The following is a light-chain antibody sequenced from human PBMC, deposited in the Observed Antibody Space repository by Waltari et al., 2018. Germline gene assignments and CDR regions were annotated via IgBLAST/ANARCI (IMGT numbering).Light chain of an antibody. CDR2: EVT. V-gene: IGLV2-8*01. J-gene: IGLJ2*01. CDR3: SSYAGSNIVV. CDR1: SSDVGGYNY. Sequence: QSALSQPPSASGSPGQSVTISCTGTSSDVGGYNYVSWYQQHPGKAPKFVIYEVTKRPSGVPDRFSGSKSGNTASLTVSGIQAEDEADYYCSSYAGSNIVVFGGGTKLTVL.